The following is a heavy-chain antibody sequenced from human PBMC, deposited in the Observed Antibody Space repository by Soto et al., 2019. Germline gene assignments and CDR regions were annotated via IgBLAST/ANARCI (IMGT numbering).Heavy chain of an antibody. J-gene: IGHJ4*02. CDR3: ARDVAMPSGLGLGY. D-gene: IGHD6-25*01. CDR1: GYTFTGYY. CDR2: ISSSSSYI. V-gene: IGHV3-21*01. Sequence: SCKASGYTFTGYYMHWVRQAPGKGLEWVSSISSSSSYIYYADSVKGRFTISRDNSENTIYLQMTSLRREDTAVFYCARDVAMPSGLGLGYWGQGALVTVSS.